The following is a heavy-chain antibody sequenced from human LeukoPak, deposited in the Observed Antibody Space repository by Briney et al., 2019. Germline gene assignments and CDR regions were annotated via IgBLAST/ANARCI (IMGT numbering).Heavy chain of an antibody. J-gene: IGHJ4*02. V-gene: IGHV3-21*01. CDR1: GFTFSSYS. CDR2: ISSSSSYI. Sequence: GGSLRLSCAASGFTFSSYSMNWVRQAPGKGLEWVSSISSSSSYIYYADSVKGRSTISRDNAKNSLFLHMNSLRVEDTAVYFCARWGYSGNWYFFDCWGQGTLLTVSS. CDR3: ARWGYSGNWYFFDC. D-gene: IGHD6-13*01.